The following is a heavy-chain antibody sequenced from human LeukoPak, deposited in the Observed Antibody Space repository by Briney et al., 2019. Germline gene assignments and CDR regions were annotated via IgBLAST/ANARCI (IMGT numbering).Heavy chain of an antibody. D-gene: IGHD1-7*01. CDR1: GYTFTSYD. CDR2: MNPNSGNT. CDR3: ARGAAGWNYHYYYYMDV. J-gene: IGHJ6*03. Sequence: ASVKVSCKASGYTFTSYDINWVRQATGQGLEWMGWMNPNSGNTGYAQKFQGRVTITRNTSISTAHMELSSLRSEDTAVYYCARGAAGWNYHYYYYMDVWGKGTTVTVSS. V-gene: IGHV1-8*03.